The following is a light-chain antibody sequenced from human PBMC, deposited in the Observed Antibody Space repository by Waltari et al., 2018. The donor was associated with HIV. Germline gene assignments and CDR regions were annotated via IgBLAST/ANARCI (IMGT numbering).Light chain of an antibody. CDR3: SSYTTSSTWV. V-gene: IGLV2-14*01. Sequence: HSALTQPASVSGSPGQSITISATGTSSDIGGYKYVSWYQQQPGKAPKLMISEVSNRPSGVSNRFSGSKSGNTASLTISGLQAEDEADYYCSSYTTSSTWVFGGGTKLTVL. J-gene: IGLJ3*02. CDR1: SSDIGGYKY. CDR2: EVS.